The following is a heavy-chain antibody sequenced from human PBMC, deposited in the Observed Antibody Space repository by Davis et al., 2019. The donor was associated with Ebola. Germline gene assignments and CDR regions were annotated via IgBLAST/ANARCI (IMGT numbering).Heavy chain of an antibody. Sequence: GSLRLSCAASGFTFSSDWMSWVRQAPGKGLEWIGEIYHSGSTNYNPSLKSRVTISVDTPKNQFSLRLSSVTAADTAIYYCAKYLTIGWFDPWGQGTLVTVSS. CDR2: IYHSGST. V-gene: IGHV4-4*02. CDR3: AKYLTIGWFDP. J-gene: IGHJ5*02. D-gene: IGHD1-14*01. CDR1: GFTFSSDW.